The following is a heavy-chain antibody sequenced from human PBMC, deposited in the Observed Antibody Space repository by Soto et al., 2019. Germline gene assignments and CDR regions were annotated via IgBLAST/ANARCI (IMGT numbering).Heavy chain of an antibody. D-gene: IGHD5-12*01. J-gene: IGHJ4*02. Sequence: GGSLRLSCAASGFTFSSYAMHWVRQAPGKGLEWVAVISYDGSNKYYADSVKGRFTISRDNSKNTLYLQMNSLRAEDTAVYYCARDALNSGYDKAHSHIGYWGQGTLVTVSS. CDR2: ISYDGSNK. CDR1: GFTFSSYA. V-gene: IGHV3-30-3*01. CDR3: ARDALNSGYDKAHSHIGY.